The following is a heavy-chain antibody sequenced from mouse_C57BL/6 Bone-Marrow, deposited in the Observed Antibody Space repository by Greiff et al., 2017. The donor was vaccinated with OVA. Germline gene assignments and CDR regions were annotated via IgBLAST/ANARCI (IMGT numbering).Heavy chain of an antibody. J-gene: IGHJ4*01. CDR2: INPSSGYT. Sequence: QVQLQQSGAELAKPGASVKLSCKASGYTFTSYWMHWVKQRPGQGLEWIGYINPSSGYTKYNQKFKDKATLTADKSASTAYMQLRSLKYEDSAVYYCARERYKDYAMDYWGQGTSVTVSS. CDR1: GYTFTSYW. CDR3: ARERYKDYAMDY. V-gene: IGHV1-7*01.